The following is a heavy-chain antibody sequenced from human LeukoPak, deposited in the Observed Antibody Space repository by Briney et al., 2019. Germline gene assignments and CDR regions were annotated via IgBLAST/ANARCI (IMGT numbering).Heavy chain of an antibody. J-gene: IGHJ4*02. Sequence: QPGGSLRLSCAASGFTVSNNHMHWVRQAPGKGLEWVSVIFSGGDTSYADSVKGRFTISRDSSKNTLFLQMNSLTPEDTAVYYCMRQGLGGAGRWGQGTLVTVSS. CDR2: IFSGGDT. V-gene: IGHV3-66*02. D-gene: IGHD6-19*01. CDR1: GFTVSNNH. CDR3: MRQGLGGAGR.